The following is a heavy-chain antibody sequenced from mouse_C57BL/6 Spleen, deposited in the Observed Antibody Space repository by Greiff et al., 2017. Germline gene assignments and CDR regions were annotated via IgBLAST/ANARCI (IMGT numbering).Heavy chain of an antibody. CDR1: GFTFSDYG. Sequence: EVKLQESGGGLVQPGGSLKLSCAASGFTFSDYGMAWVRQAPRKGPEWVAFISNLAYSIYYADTVTGRFTISRENAKNTLYLEMSSLRSEDTAMYYCARHHKLRGEFAYWGQGTLVTVSA. CDR2: ISNLAYSI. J-gene: IGHJ3*01. CDR3: ARHHKLRGEFAY. D-gene: IGHD2-4*01. V-gene: IGHV5-15*01.